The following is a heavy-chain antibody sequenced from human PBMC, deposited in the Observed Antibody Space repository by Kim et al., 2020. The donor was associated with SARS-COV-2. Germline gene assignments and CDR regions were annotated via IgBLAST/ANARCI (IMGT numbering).Heavy chain of an antibody. CDR2: IYTSGST. V-gene: IGHV4-4*07. J-gene: IGHJ3*02. Sequence: SETLSLTCTVSGGSISSYYWSWIRQPAGKGLEWIGRIYTSGSTNYNPSLKSRVTMSVDTSKNQFSLKLSSVTAADTAVYYCARSGLEMATYWAFDIWGQGTMVTVSS. CDR3: ARSGLEMATYWAFDI. CDR1: GGSISSYY. D-gene: IGHD5-12*01.